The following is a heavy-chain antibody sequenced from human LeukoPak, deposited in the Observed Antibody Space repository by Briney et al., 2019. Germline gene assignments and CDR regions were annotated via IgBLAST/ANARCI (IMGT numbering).Heavy chain of an antibody. CDR2: IYISGST. J-gene: IGHJ4*02. V-gene: IGHV4-4*07. CDR1: GGSISSYF. Sequence: PSETLSLTCTVSGGSISSYFWSWIRQPAGKGLEWIGRIYISGSTNYNPSLKSRVTMSVDTSKNQSSLNLSSVTAADTAVYYCARELGSSTSRPIDYWGQGTLVTVSS. D-gene: IGHD2-2*01. CDR3: ARELGSSTSRPIDY.